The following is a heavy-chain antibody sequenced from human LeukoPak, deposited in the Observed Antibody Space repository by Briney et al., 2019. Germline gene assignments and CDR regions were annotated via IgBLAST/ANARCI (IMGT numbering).Heavy chain of an antibody. V-gene: IGHV1-2*06. D-gene: IGHD1-1*01. CDR2: INPNSGGT. CDR1: GYTFTGYY. Sequence: GASAKVSCKASGYTFTGYYMHWVRQAPGQGLEWMGRINPNSGGTNYAQKFQGRVTMTRDTSISTAYMELSRLRSDDTAVYYCARDPQRSYYYYGMDVWGQGTTVTVSS. J-gene: IGHJ6*02. CDR3: ARDPQRSYYYYGMDV.